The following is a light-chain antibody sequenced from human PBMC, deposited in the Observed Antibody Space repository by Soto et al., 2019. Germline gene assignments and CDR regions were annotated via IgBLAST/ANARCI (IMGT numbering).Light chain of an antibody. CDR1: SSEVGNYNL. Sequence: QSALTQPASVSGSPGQSITVSCNGTSSEVGNYNLVSWYQQYPGKAPKLMIYEATKRPSGVSNRFSASKSGNTASLTISGLQADDEADYYCCSYGGINSFYVFGTGTNVTVL. CDR3: CSYGGINSFYV. V-gene: IGLV2-23*01. J-gene: IGLJ1*01. CDR2: EAT.